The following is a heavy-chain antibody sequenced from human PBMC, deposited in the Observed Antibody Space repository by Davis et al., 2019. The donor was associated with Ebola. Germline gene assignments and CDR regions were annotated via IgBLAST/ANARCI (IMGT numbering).Heavy chain of an antibody. CDR2: ISGSGGST. CDR3: ARVGVRGGYYKWYYYYYMDV. V-gene: IGHV3-23*01. J-gene: IGHJ6*03. Sequence: PSETLSLTCTVSGGSVGSGSYYWSWVRQAPGKGLEWVSAISGSGGSTYYADSVKGRFTISRDNSKNTLYLQMNSLRAEDTAVYYCARVGVRGGYYKWYYYYYMDVWGKGTTVTVSS. D-gene: IGHD3-3*01. CDR1: GGSVGSGSYY.